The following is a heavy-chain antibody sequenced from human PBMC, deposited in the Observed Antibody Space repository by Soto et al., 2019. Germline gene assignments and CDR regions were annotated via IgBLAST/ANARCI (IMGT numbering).Heavy chain of an antibody. CDR1: GFSVAGYA. Sequence: GGSLRLCCADSGFSVAGYALTWVRLAPGKGLGWVASISGGGGSTYYADSVKGRFSISRDNSNRMVYLQMGSLTAGDTAVYYCAKSETFNGYYNAFHYWGQGTRVTVSS. V-gene: IGHV3-23*01. CDR2: ISGGGGST. CDR3: AKSETFNGYYNAFHY. J-gene: IGHJ4*02. D-gene: IGHD3-9*01.